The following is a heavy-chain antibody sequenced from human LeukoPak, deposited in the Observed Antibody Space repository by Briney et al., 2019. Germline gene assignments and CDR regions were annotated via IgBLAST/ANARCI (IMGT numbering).Heavy chain of an antibody. Sequence: SETLSLTCTVSGYSISSGYYWGWIRQPPGKGLEWIGSIHHSGSTYYNPPLKSRVTISVDTSKNQFSLKLSSVTAADTAVYYCARVSTGTTFIDYWGQGTLVTVSS. J-gene: IGHJ4*02. D-gene: IGHD1-1*01. V-gene: IGHV4-38-2*02. CDR1: GYSISSGYY. CDR3: ARVSTGTTFIDY. CDR2: IHHSGST.